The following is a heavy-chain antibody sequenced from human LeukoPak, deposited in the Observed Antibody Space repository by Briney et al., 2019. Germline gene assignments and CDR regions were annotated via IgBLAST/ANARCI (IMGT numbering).Heavy chain of an antibody. Sequence: SETLSLACAVDGGSVTTNYWGRLRQPPGKGLEWIGQSDHRGSTNYSPSLRSRVSIFVDASKNHFSLRLNSVTAADTAVYYCAKRGSQLERRWGLFAPWGQGTLVTVSS. V-gene: IGHV4-34*01. J-gene: IGHJ5*02. CDR2: SDHRGST. CDR3: AKRGSQLERRWGLFAP. CDR1: GGSVTTNY. D-gene: IGHD1-1*01.